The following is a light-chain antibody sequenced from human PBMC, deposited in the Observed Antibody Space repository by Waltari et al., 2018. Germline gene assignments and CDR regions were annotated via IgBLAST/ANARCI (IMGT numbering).Light chain of an antibody. CDR1: QSVLYSSNNKNY. CDR2: WAS. Sequence: DIVMTQSLDSLAVSLGERATINCKSSQSVLYSSNNKNYLAWYQQKPGQPPKLLIYWASTRESGVPDRFSGSGSGTDFTLTISSLQAEDVAVYYCQQYYSTPLTFGGGTKVESK. J-gene: IGKJ4*01. V-gene: IGKV4-1*01. CDR3: QQYYSTPLT.